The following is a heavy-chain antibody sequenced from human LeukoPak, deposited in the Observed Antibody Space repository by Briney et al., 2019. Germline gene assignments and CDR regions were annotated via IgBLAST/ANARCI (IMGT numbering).Heavy chain of an antibody. CDR3: SKRADSGLEYYLDY. Sequence: SCAASGFTFSYYGMDWVSQAPGKGLEWVAVTSFDGSNKYYADSVKGRFTISRDNSKNTLYLQMNSLRPEDTAVYFCSKRADSGLEYYLDYWGRGTLVTVSS. D-gene: IGHD5-12*01. CDR1: GFTFSYYG. J-gene: IGHJ4*02. CDR2: TSFDGSNK. V-gene: IGHV3-30*18.